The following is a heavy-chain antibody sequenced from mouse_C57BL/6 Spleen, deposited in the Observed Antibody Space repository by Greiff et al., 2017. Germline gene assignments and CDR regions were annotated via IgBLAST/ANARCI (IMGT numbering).Heavy chain of an antibody. CDR2: IDPNSGGT. V-gene: IGHV1-72*01. Sequence: VQLQQSGAELVKPGASVKLSCKASGYTFTSYWMHWVKQRPGRGLEWIGRIDPNSGGTKYNEKFKSKATLTVDKPSSTAYMQLSSLTSEDAAVYYCARGIITTVVATDYYAMDYWGQGTSVTVSS. CDR1: GYTFTSYW. D-gene: IGHD1-1*01. CDR3: ARGIITTVVATDYYAMDY. J-gene: IGHJ4*01.